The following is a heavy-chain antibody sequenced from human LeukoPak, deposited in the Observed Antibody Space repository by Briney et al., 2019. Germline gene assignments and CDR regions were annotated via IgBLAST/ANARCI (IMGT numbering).Heavy chain of an antibody. D-gene: IGHD3-22*01. V-gene: IGHV1-24*01. CDR3: ATGKYDSSGYYYVYYFDY. CDR2: FDPEHGET. J-gene: IGHJ4*02. Sequence: ASVKVSCKVSGYTLTELSMHWVRQAPGKGLEWMGGFDPEHGETIYAQKFQGRVTMTEDTSTDTAYMELSSLRSEDTAVYYCATGKYDSSGYYYVYYFDYWGQGTLVTVSS. CDR1: GYTLTELS.